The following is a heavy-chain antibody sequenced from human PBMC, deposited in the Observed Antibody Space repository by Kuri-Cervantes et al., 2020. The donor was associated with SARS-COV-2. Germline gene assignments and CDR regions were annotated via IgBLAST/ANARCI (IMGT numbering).Heavy chain of an antibody. D-gene: IGHD3-3*01. Sequence: GESLKISCAASGFTFSSYWMHWVRQAPGKGLVWVSRINSDGSSTSYADSVKGRFTISRDNAKNSLYLQMNSLRAEDTAVYYCARRSGYYTVDPWGQGTLVTVSS. V-gene: IGHV3-74*01. J-gene: IGHJ5*02. CDR1: GFTFSSYW. CDR3: ARRSGYYTVDP. CDR2: INSDGSST.